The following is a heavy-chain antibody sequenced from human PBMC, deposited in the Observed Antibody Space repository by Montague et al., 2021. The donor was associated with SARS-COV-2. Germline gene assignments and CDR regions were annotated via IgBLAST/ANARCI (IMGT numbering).Heavy chain of an antibody. V-gene: IGHV3-7*03. CDR3: CRGASTVFDI. Sequence: SLRLSCAASGFSFSGSWMSWVRQAPGKGLEWVANIKQDGSEKSYVDSMKGRFTISRDNAENSLFLQMNSLRAEDTAMYFCCRGASTVFDIWGQGTMVTVSS. J-gene: IGHJ3*02. CDR1: GFSFSGSW. CDR2: IKQDGSEK. D-gene: IGHD1-1*01.